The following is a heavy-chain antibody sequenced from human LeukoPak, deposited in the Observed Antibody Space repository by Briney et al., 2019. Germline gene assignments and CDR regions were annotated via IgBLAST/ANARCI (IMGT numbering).Heavy chain of an antibody. Sequence: GGSLRLSCAASGFTFSGYSMNWVRQAPGKGLEWVLSISSDSSYIYYADSVKGRFTISRDNARNSLYLQLNSLRAEDTAVYYCAQTAHYYYDSSGYYSTKNFDYWGQGTLVTVSS. D-gene: IGHD3-22*01. V-gene: IGHV3-21*01. CDR2: ISSDSSYI. J-gene: IGHJ4*02. CDR3: AQTAHYYYDSSGYYSTKNFDY. CDR1: GFTFSGYS.